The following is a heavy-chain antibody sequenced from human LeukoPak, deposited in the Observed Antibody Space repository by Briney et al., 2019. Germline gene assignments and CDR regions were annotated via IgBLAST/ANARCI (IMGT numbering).Heavy chain of an antibody. V-gene: IGHV1-2*06. J-gene: IGHJ4*02. CDR1: GYTFTGYY. D-gene: IGHD1-26*01. Sequence: EASVKVSCKASGYTFTGYYMHWVRQAPGQGLEWMGRINPNSGGTSYAQKFQGRVTMTRDTSTSTVYMELSSLRSEDTAVYYCARAIVGATDYWGQGTLVTVSS. CDR2: INPNSGGT. CDR3: ARAIVGATDY.